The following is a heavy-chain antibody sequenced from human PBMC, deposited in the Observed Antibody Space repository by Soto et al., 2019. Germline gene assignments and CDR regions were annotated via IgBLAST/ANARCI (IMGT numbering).Heavy chain of an antibody. CDR1: GGSISSGDYY. Sequence: SETLSLPCTVSGGSISSGDYYWSWIRQPPGKGLEWIGYIYYSGSTYYNPSLKSRVTISVDTSKNQFSLKLSSVTAADTAVYYCARTSIAVAGTGYYFDYWGQGTLVTVSS. V-gene: IGHV4-30-4*01. J-gene: IGHJ4*02. CDR3: ARTSIAVAGTGYYFDY. D-gene: IGHD6-19*01. CDR2: IYYSGST.